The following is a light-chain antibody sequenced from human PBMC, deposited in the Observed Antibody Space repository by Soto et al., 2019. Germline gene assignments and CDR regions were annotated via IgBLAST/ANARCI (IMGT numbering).Light chain of an antibody. CDR1: SSNIGSNT. CDR2: SNN. Sequence: QAVVTQPPSASGTPGQRVTISCSGSSSNIGSNTVNWYQQIPGTAPKLLIYSNNQRPSGVPDRFSGSKSGTSASLAISGLQSEDEGDYYCAAWDVSLHGYVFGTGTKVTVL. J-gene: IGLJ1*01. V-gene: IGLV1-44*01. CDR3: AAWDVSLHGYV.